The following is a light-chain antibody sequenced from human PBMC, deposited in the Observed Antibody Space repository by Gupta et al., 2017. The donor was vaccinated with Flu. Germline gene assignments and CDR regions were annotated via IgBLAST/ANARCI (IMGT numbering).Light chain of an antibody. V-gene: IGLV3-19*01. CDR2: SQN. CDR3: NSRHSSGNHRV. J-gene: IGLJ1*01. CDR1: SLRDYY. Sequence: SSELTQDPAVSVALGQTVRITCQGDSLRDYYASWYQKKPGQAPVLVIYSQNQRPSGIPDRFSGSKSGATASLTTTGARAEDEADYYCNSRHSSGNHRVFGTGTRITVL.